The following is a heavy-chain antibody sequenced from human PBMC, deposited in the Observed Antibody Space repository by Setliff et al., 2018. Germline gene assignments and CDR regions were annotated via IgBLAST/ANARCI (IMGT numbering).Heavy chain of an antibody. J-gene: IGHJ6*02. CDR3: ARVAAYSSSWYNYYYGMDV. CDR2: ISAYNGNT. CDR1: GYTFTSYA. V-gene: IGHV1-18*01. D-gene: IGHD6-13*01. Sequence: ASVKVSCKASGYTFTSYAMHWVRQAPGQGLEWMGWISAYNGNTNYAQKLQGRATMTTDTSTSTAYMELRSLRSDDTAVYYCARVAAYSSSWYNYYYGMDVWGQGTTVTAP.